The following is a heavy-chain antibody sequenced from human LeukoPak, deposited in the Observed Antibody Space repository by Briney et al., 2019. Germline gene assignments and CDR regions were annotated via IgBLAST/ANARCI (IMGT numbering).Heavy chain of an antibody. CDR1: GGTFSSYA. J-gene: IGHJ5*02. V-gene: IGHV1-69*01. D-gene: IGHD2-2*01. CDR2: IIPIFGTA. CDR3: ARDGTSLEAYNWFDP. Sequence: SVKVSCKASGGTFSSYAISWVRQAPGQGLEWMGGIIPIFGTANYAQKFQGRVTITADESTSTAYMELSSLRSEDTAVYYCARDGTSLEAYNWFDPWGQGTLVTVSS.